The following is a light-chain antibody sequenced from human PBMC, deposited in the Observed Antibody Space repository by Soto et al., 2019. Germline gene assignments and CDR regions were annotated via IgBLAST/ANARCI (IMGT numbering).Light chain of an antibody. CDR1: SSDVATYNR. CDR2: EVI. J-gene: IGLJ1*01. CDR3: CSYTNTGTFV. Sequence: QSVLTQPASVSGSPGQSITITCTGTSSDVATYNRVSWYQHHPGKAPKLLISEVIKRPSGVSNRFSGSTSGNTASLTISGLQAEDEAAYYCCSYTNTGTFVFGSGTKVTVL. V-gene: IGLV2-23*02.